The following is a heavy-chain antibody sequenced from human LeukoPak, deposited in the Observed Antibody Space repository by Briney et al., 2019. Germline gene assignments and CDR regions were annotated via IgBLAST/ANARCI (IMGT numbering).Heavy chain of an antibody. J-gene: IGHJ3*02. D-gene: IGHD3-22*01. Sequence: GGSLRLSCAASGFTFSNAWMNWVRQAPGKGLEWVGRIKSKTDGGTTDYAAPVKGRFTISRDDSKNTLYLQMNSLKTEDTAVYYCTTGDSSVAGAFDIWGQGTMVTVSS. V-gene: IGHV3-15*07. CDR2: IKSKTDGGTT. CDR1: GFTFSNAW. CDR3: TTGDSSVAGAFDI.